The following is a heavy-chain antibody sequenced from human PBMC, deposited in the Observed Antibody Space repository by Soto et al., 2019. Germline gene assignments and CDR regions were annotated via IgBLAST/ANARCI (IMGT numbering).Heavy chain of an antibody. CDR3: ARVRGYCSGGSCYFYYMDV. J-gene: IGHJ6*03. CDR1: GFTVSSNY. CDR2: IYSGGST. V-gene: IGHV3-53*01. D-gene: IGHD2-15*01. Sequence: PGGSLRLSCAASGFTVSSNYMSWVRQAPGKGLEWVSVIYSGGSTYYADSVKGRFTISRDNSKNTLYLQMNSLRAEDTAVYYCARVRGYCSGGSCYFYYMDVWGKGTTVTVSS.